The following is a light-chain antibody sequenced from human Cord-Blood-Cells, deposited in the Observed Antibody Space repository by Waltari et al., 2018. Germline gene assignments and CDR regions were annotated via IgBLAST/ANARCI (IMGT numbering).Light chain of an antibody. CDR2: AAS. CDR1: QGISSY. CDR3: QQYYSYPFT. Sequence: AIRITQSPSSLSASTGDRVPLTCRASQGISSYLSLYQQKPGKAPKLLIYAASTLQSGVPSRFSGSGSGTDFTLTISCLQSEDFATYYCQQYYSYPFTFGPGTKVDIK. J-gene: IGKJ3*01. V-gene: IGKV1-8*01.